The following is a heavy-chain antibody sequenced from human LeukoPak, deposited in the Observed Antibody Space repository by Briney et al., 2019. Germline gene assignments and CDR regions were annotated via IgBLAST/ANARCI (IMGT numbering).Heavy chain of an antibody. J-gene: IGHJ4*02. CDR3: VRGQYCTNGVCYGIDY. D-gene: IGHD2-8*01. Sequence: HPGGSLRLSCAASGFTVSSNYMSWVRQAPGKGLEWVSVIYSGGSTYYADSVKGRFTTSRHNSKNTLYLQMNSLRAEDTAVYCCVRGQYCTNGVCYGIDYWGQGTLVTVSS. CDR2: IYSGGST. CDR1: GFTVSSNY. V-gene: IGHV3-53*04.